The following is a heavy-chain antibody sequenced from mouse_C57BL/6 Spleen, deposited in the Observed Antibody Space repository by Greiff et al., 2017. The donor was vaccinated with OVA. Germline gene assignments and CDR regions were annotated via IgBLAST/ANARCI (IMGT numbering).Heavy chain of an antibody. Sequence: EVKLMESGAELVKPGASVKLSCTASGFNIKDYYMHWVKQRTEQGLEWIGRIDPEDGETKYAPKFQGKATITADTSSNTAYLQLSSLTSEDTAVYYYARRYGSRGYYFDYWGQGTTLTVSS. D-gene: IGHD1-1*01. J-gene: IGHJ2*01. CDR1: GFNIKDYY. CDR3: ARRYGSRGYYFDY. CDR2: IDPEDGET. V-gene: IGHV14-2*01.